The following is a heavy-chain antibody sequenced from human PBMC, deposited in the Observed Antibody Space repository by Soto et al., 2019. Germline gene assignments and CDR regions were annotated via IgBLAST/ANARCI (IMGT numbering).Heavy chain of an antibody. D-gene: IGHD5-18*01. V-gene: IGHV1-69*13. CDR2: IIPIFGTA. Sequence: SVKVSCKASGCTFSSYAISWVRQAPGQGLEWMGGIIPIFGTANYAQKFQGRVTITADESTSTAYMELSSLRSEDTAVYYCARDGDTAMADYCGQGTLDIVSA. J-gene: IGHJ4*02. CDR1: GCTFSSYA. CDR3: ARDGDTAMADY.